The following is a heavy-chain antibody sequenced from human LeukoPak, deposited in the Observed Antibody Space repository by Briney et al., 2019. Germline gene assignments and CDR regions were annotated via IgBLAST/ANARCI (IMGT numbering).Heavy chain of an antibody. J-gene: IGHJ4*02. D-gene: IGHD2-15*01. CDR3: ARSRGRVVANSLDY. CDR2: ISGSDDST. CDR1: GFTFSNYV. Sequence: GGTLRLSCAASGFTFSNYVMSWVRQAPGKGLEWVSVISGSDDSTYYADSVKGRFTISRDNAKNSLYLQMNSLRAEDTALYYCARSRGRVVANSLDYWGQGTLVTVSS. V-gene: IGHV3-23*01.